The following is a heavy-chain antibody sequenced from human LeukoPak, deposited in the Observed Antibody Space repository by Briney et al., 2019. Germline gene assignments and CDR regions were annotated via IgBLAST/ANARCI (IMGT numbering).Heavy chain of an antibody. V-gene: IGHV3-21*01. CDR2: ISSSSSYI. CDR1: GFTFSSYS. CDR3: ARVGRGYCSSTSCYTGGYFDY. Sequence: GGSLRLSCAASGFTFSSYSMNWVRQAPGKGLEWVSSISSSSSYIYYADSVKGRFTISRDNAKNSLYLQMNSLRAEDTAVYYCARVGRGYCSSTSCYTGGYFDYWGQGTLVTVSS. D-gene: IGHD2-2*02. J-gene: IGHJ4*02.